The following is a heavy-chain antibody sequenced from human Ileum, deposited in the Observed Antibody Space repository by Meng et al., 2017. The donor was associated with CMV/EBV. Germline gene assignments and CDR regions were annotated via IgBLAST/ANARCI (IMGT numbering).Heavy chain of an antibody. V-gene: IGHV3-7*01. CDR1: GFTFSSYW. Sequence: GGSLRLSCAASGFTFSSYWMSWVRQAPGKGLEWVANIKQDGSEKYHVDSVKGRFTISRDNAKNSLYLQMNSLRAEDTAVYYCANLFGSSWESDYWGQGTLVTVSS. J-gene: IGHJ4*02. CDR3: ANLFGSSWESDY. CDR2: IKQDGSEK. D-gene: IGHD6-13*01.